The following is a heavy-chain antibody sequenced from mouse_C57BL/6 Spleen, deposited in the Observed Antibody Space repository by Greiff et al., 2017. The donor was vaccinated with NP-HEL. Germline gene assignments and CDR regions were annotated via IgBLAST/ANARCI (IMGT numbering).Heavy chain of an antibody. V-gene: IGHV5-6*01. Sequence: EVQGVESGGDLVKPGGSLKLSCAASGFTFSSYGMSWVRQTPDKRLEWVATISSGGSYTYYPDSVKGRFTISRDNAKNTLYLQMSSLKSEDTAMYYCARPSFDYWGQGTTLTVSS. CDR2: ISSGGSYT. J-gene: IGHJ2*01. CDR1: GFTFSSYG. CDR3: ARPSFDY.